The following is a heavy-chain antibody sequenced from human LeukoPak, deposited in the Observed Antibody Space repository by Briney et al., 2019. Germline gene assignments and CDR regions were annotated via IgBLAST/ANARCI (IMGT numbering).Heavy chain of an antibody. CDR3: ARERRDYGEPYYFDY. CDR2: IYTSGST. CDR1: GGSISSYY. D-gene: IGHD4-17*01. V-gene: IGHV4-4*07. Sequence: TSETLSLTCTVSGGSISSYYWSWIRQPAGKGLEWIGRIYTSGSTNYNPSLKSRVTMSVDTSKNQFSLKLSSVTAADTAVYYCARERRDYGEPYYFDYWGQGTLVTVSS. J-gene: IGHJ4*02.